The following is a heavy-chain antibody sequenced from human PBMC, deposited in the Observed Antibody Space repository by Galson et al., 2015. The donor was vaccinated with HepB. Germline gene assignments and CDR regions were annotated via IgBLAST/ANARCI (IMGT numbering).Heavy chain of an antibody. CDR1: GFTFSSYA. CDR3: VKYGDQKEGVSYFDY. Sequence: SLRLSCAASGFTFSSYAMHWVRQAPGKGLEYVSAISSNGGSTYYADSVKGRFTISRDNSKNTLYLQMSSLRAEDTAVYYCVKYGDQKEGVSYFDYWGQGTLVTVSS. D-gene: IGHD4-17*01. J-gene: IGHJ4*02. V-gene: IGHV3-64D*06. CDR2: ISSNGGST.